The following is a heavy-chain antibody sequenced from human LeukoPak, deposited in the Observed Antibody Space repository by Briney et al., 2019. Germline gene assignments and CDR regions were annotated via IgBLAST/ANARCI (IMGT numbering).Heavy chain of an antibody. CDR3: ARAYGDFSNPFDC. Sequence: PGGSLRLSCAASGFTFSSYSMNWVRQAPGKGLEWVSSISSSSSYIYYADSVKGRFTISRDNAKNSLYLQMNSLRAEDTAVYYCARAYGDFSNPFDCWGQGTLVTVSS. CDR2: ISSSSSYI. D-gene: IGHD4-17*01. V-gene: IGHV3-21*01. CDR1: GFTFSSYS. J-gene: IGHJ4*02.